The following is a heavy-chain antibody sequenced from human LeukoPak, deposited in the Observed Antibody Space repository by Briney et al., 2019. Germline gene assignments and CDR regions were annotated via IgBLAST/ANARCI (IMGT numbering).Heavy chain of an antibody. CDR3: ASSYYYDGTFDY. D-gene: IGHD3-22*01. V-gene: IGHV3-30*03. Sequence: PGGSLRLSCAASGFTFSSYGMHWVRQAPGKGLEWVAVISYDGSNKYYADSVKGRFTISRDNSKNTLYLQMNSLRAEDTAVYYCASSYYYDGTFDYWGQGTLVTVSS. CDR1: GFTFSSYG. J-gene: IGHJ4*02. CDR2: ISYDGSNK.